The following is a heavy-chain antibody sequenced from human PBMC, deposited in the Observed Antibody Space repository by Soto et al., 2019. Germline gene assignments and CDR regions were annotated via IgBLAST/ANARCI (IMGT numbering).Heavy chain of an antibody. CDR1: GYTFTGYY. Sequence: QVQLVQSGAEVKKPGASVKVSCKASGYTFTGYYMHWVRQAPGQGLEWMGWINPNSGGTNYAQKFQGWVTMTRDTSISTAYMELSRLRSDDTAVYYCARVVRYSRPGGGLYFDYWGQGTLVTVSS. CDR3: ARVVRYSRPGGGLYFDY. CDR2: INPNSGGT. V-gene: IGHV1-2*04. J-gene: IGHJ4*02. D-gene: IGHD6-13*01.